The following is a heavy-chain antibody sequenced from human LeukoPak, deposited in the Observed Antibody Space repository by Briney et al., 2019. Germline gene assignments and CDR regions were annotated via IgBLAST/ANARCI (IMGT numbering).Heavy chain of an antibody. Sequence: GGSLRLSCAASGFTFSDYAMHWVRQAPGKGLEWVSVIYYDGSKRYYADFVKGRFAISRDNSKNVVYLQMDSLRAEDTAFYYCARSLGETTFDWWGQGTLVTVPS. CDR2: IYYDGSKR. CDR3: ARSLGETTFDW. V-gene: IGHV3-30*09. D-gene: IGHD3-16*01. J-gene: IGHJ4*02. CDR1: GFTFSDYA.